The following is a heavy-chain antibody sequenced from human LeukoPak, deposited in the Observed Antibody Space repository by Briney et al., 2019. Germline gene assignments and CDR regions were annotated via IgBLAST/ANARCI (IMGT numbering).Heavy chain of an antibody. J-gene: IGHJ6*03. CDR3: AKAPGSDYYYMDV. CDR2: ISDSGGST. CDR1: GFTFSSYE. Sequence: GGSLRLSCAASGFTFSSYEMNWVRQAPGKGLEWVSAISDSGGSTYYADSVKGRFTISRDNSKNTLCLQMNSLRAEDTAIYYCAKAPGSDYYYMDVWGKGTTVTVSS. D-gene: IGHD2-8*02. V-gene: IGHV3-23*01.